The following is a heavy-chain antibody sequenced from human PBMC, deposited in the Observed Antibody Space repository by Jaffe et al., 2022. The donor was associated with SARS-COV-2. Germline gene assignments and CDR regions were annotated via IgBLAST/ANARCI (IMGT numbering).Heavy chain of an antibody. Sequence: QVQLVQSGAEVKKPGASVKVSCKASGYTFTSYYMHWVRQAPGQGLEWMGIINPSGGSTSYAQKFQGRVTMTRDTSTSTVYMELSSLRSEDTAVYYCARGGVLRYFDWLLKTKVAYYYYGMDVWGQGTTVTVSS. CDR3: ARGGVLRYFDWLLKTKVAYYYYGMDV. CDR1: GYTFTSYY. CDR2: INPSGGST. V-gene: IGHV1-46*01. J-gene: IGHJ6*02. D-gene: IGHD3-9*01.